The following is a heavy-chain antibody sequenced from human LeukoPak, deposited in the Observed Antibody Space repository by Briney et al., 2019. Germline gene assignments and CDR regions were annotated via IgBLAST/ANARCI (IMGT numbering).Heavy chain of an antibody. Sequence: PGGSLRLSCVASGFTFSSYSMNWVRQAPGKGLEWVSSISTSSSYIYYADSVKGRFTISRDNAKNSLYLQMNSLRAEDTVVYYCARSDYDFWSGYMVYWGQGTLVTVSS. D-gene: IGHD3-3*01. CDR3: ARSDYDFWSGYMVY. CDR2: ISTSSSYI. V-gene: IGHV3-21*01. J-gene: IGHJ4*02. CDR1: GFTFSSYS.